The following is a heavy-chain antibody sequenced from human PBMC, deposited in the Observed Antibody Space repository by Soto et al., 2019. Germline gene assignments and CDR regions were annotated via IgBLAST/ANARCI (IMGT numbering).Heavy chain of an antibody. Sequence: EVQLVESGGGLIQPGGSLRLSLAASGFTVISNNMTWVRQAPGKGLEWVSVIYSGGSTYYADSVKGRFTISRDNSKNTLYLQMNSLRAEDTAVYYCARDRYPFDYWGQGTLVTVSS. CDR3: ARDRYPFDY. V-gene: IGHV3-53*01. D-gene: IGHD1-26*01. CDR2: IYSGGST. J-gene: IGHJ4*02. CDR1: GFTVISNN.